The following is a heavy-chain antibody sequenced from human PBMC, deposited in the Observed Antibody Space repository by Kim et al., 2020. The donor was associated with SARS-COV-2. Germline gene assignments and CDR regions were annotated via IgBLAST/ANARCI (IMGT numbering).Heavy chain of an antibody. CDR2: INPNSGGT. D-gene: IGHD3-22*01. V-gene: IGHV1-2*02. J-gene: IGHJ5*02. CDR1: GYTFTGYY. CDR3: ARDYDSSGYYNPINWFDP. Sequence: ASVKVSCKASGYTFTGYYMHWVRQAPGQGLEWMGWINPNSGGTNYAQKFQGRVTMTRDTSISTAYMELSRLRSDDTAVYYCARDYDSSGYYNPINWFDPWGQGTLVTVSS.